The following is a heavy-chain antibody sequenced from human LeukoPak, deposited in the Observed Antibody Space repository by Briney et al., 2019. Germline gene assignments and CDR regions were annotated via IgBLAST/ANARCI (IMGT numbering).Heavy chain of an antibody. Sequence: PGGSLRLSCAAPGFTFSTYALSWVRQAPVNGLEWVSVISGSGGTTHYADSVKGRFTISRDNSKNTLYLQMNSLRAEDTAVYYCARDYHDSSGSYGVDYWGQGTLVTVSS. D-gene: IGHD3-22*01. CDR2: ISGSGGTT. CDR3: ARDYHDSSGSYGVDY. CDR1: GFTFSTYA. J-gene: IGHJ4*02. V-gene: IGHV3-23*01.